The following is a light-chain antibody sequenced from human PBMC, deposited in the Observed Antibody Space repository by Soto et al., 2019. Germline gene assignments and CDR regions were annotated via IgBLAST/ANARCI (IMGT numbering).Light chain of an antibody. CDR1: QSVSRY. CDR3: QHYGTSMWT. CDR2: DAS. Sequence: ELVLTQSPGTLSLSPGGSATLSCRASQSVSRYLAWYQQKPGQALRLLIYDASKRATGIPARFSGSGSGTDFTLTISSLEPEDFAVYYCQHYGTSMWTFGQGTTVEIK. J-gene: IGKJ1*01. V-gene: IGKV3-11*01.